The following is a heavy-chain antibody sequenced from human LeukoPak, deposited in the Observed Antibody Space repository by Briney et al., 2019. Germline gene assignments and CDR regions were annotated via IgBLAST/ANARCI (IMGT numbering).Heavy chain of an antibody. V-gene: IGHV1-18*01. J-gene: IGHJ5*02. CDR1: GGTFSSYA. CDR3: ARDTYYDSSGQNWFDP. Sequence: GSSVKVSCKASGGTFSSYAISWVRQAPGQGLEWMGWISAYNGNTNYAQKLQGRVTMTTDTSTSTAYMELRSLRSDDTAVYYCARDTYYDSSGQNWFDPWGQGTLVTVSS. CDR2: ISAYNGNT. D-gene: IGHD3-22*01.